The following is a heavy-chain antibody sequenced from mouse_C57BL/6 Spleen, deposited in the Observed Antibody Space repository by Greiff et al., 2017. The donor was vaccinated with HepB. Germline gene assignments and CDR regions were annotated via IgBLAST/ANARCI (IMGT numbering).Heavy chain of an antibody. J-gene: IGHJ3*01. CDR1: GFTFSSYA. V-gene: IGHV5-9-1*02. CDR2: ISSGGDYI. D-gene: IGHD3-2*02. Sequence: EVMLVESGEGLVKPGGSLKLSCAASGFTFSSYAMSWVRQTPEKRLEWVAYISSGGDYIYYADTVKGRFTISRDNARNTLYLQMSSLKSEDTAMYYCTREGDSSGGFAYWGQGTLVTVSA. CDR3: TREGDSSGGFAY.